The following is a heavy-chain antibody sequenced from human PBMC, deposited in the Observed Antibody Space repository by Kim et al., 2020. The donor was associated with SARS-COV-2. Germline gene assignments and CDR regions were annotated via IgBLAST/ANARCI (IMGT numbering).Heavy chain of an antibody. CDR2: IYYSGDT. V-gene: IGHV4-59*13. D-gene: IGHD3-16*01. CDR3: ARDSGGDGGNY. J-gene: IGHJ4*02. Sequence: SETLSLTCTVSGGSISDSYWTWMRQPPGKGLEWIGYIYYSGDTNSNPSLRSRVTISLDQSTNQFSLKPTSVTAADTAVYYCARDSGGDGGNYWGQGTLVT. CDR1: GGSISDSY.